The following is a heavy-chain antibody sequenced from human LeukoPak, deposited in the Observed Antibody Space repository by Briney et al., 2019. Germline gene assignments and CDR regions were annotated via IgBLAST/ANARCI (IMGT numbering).Heavy chain of an antibody. D-gene: IGHD6-13*01. Sequence: GGSLRLSCAASGFTVSSNYMSWVRQAPGKGLEWVSVIYSGGSTYYADSVEGRFTISRDNSKNTLYLQMNSLRAEDTAVYYCWYSSSWYYYFDYWGQGTLVTVSS. CDR3: WYSSSWYYYFDY. CDR1: GFTVSSNY. J-gene: IGHJ4*02. CDR2: IYSGGST. V-gene: IGHV3-66*01.